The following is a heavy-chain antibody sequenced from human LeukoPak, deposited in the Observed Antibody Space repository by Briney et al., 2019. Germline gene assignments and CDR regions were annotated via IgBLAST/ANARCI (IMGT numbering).Heavy chain of an antibody. V-gene: IGHV4-34*01. Sequence: SETLSPTCGVQGESFSGYYWSWIRQPPGKGLEWIGEISHSGITNYSPSLQSRVTISVDTSKNQFSLKLTPVTAADTAVYYCARGTYYYWGQGSLVTVSS. CDR2: ISHSGIT. J-gene: IGHJ4*02. CDR3: ARGTYYY. D-gene: IGHD3-10*01. CDR1: GESFSGYY.